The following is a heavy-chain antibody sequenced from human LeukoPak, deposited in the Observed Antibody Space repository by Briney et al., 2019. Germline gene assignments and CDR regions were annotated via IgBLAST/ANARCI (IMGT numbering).Heavy chain of an antibody. V-gene: IGHV3-20*04. Sequence: GGSLRLSCAASGFTFDDYGMSWVRQAPGKGLEWVSGINWNGGSTGYADSVKGRFTISRDNAKNSLYLQMNNLRAEDTALYYCAKARIAVAGTPDYWGQGTLVTVSS. CDR3: AKARIAVAGTPDY. CDR2: INWNGGST. J-gene: IGHJ4*02. CDR1: GFTFDDYG. D-gene: IGHD6-19*01.